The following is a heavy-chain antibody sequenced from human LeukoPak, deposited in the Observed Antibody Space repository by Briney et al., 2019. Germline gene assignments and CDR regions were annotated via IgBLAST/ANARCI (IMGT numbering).Heavy chain of an antibody. Sequence: GGSLRLSCVASGFTVSSNYRSWVRQAPGKGLEWVSVIYSGGSTYYADSVKGRFTISRDNSKNTLYLQMNSLRAEDTAVYYCASGSGSYRTPYYYMDVWGTGTTVTVSS. CDR3: ASGSGSYRTPYYYMDV. D-gene: IGHD3-10*01. J-gene: IGHJ6*03. CDR2: IYSGGST. CDR1: GFTVSSNY. V-gene: IGHV3-53*01.